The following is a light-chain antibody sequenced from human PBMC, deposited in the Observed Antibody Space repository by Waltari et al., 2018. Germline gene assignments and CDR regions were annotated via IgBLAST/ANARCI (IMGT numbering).Light chain of an antibody. CDR1: SSDVGGHNH. J-gene: IGLJ3*02. V-gene: IGLV2-14*01. CDR3: TSFTSTTTWV. Sequence: QSALTQPASVSGSPGQSITISCTGTSSDVGGHNHVSWLQQFPGKAPRLIIYDVTNRPSGVSNRFSGSQSANTASLTISGLRSEDEADYYCTSFTSTTTWVFGGGTKVTV. CDR2: DVT.